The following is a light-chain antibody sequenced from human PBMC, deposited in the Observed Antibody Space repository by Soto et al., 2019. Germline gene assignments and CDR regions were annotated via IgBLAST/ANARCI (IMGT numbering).Light chain of an antibody. CDR1: QTLSTN. CDR3: QQYGSSSWT. J-gene: IGKJ1*01. Sequence: EIVMTQSPGTLSVSPGERATLSCRASQTLSTNLAWYQQKPGQAPRLLIYGASSRATGIPDRFSGSGSGTDFTLTISRLEPEDFAVYYCQQYGSSSWTFGQGTKVDIK. CDR2: GAS. V-gene: IGKV3-20*01.